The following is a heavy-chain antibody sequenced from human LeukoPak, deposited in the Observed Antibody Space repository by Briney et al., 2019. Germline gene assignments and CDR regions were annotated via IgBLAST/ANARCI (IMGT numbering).Heavy chain of an antibody. J-gene: IGHJ4*02. Sequence: ASVKVSCKASGYTFTSYGISWVRQATGQGLEWMGWMNPNSGNTGYAQKFQGRVTMTRDTSISTAYMELSRLRSDDTAVYYCARGIAAAGGDYWGQGTLVTVSS. CDR2: MNPNSGNT. V-gene: IGHV1-8*02. CDR3: ARGIAAAGGDY. CDR1: GYTFTSYG. D-gene: IGHD6-13*01.